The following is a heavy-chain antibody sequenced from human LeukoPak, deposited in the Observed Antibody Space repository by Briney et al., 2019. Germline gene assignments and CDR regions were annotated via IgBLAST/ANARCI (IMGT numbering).Heavy chain of an antibody. CDR1: GGSISSGDYY. J-gene: IGHJ4*02. D-gene: IGHD3-22*01. V-gene: IGHV4-30-4*01. CDR3: ARGPDSSGYYYFDY. CDR2: IYHSGST. Sequence: SETLSLTCTVSGGSISSGDYYWSWIRQPPGKDLEWIGYIYHSGSTHFNPSLKSRVTISVDTSKNQFSLKLSSVTAADTAVYFCARGPDSSGYYYFDYWGQGTLVTVSS.